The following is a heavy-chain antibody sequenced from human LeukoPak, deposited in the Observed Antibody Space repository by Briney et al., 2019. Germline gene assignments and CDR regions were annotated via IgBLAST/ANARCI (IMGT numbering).Heavy chain of an antibody. V-gene: IGHV3-30*01. D-gene: IGHD3-10*01. CDR3: ARDPGNKQLGPFDY. Sequence: PGGSLRLSCAASGFTFKSCPMHWIRQTPGKGPEWVAAISFDGSNKYYADSVQGRFTLSRDNSNNILYLQMNSLRAEDMAVYYCARDPGNKQLGPFDYWGQGTLVTVSS. CDR1: GFTFKSCP. CDR2: ISFDGSNK. J-gene: IGHJ4*02.